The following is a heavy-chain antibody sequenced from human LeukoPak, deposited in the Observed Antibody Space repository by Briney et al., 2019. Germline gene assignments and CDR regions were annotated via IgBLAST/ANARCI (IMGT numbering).Heavy chain of an antibody. V-gene: IGHV1-46*01. CDR2: INPSGGST. CDR1: GYTFTSYY. D-gene: IGHD3-22*01. CDR3: ARDGLVGFGYDSSGLFDY. J-gene: IGHJ4*02. Sequence: EASVTVSCKASGYTFTSYYMHWVRQAPGQGLEWMGIINPSGGSTSYAQKFQGRVTMTRDTSTSTVYMELSSLRSEDTAVYYCARDGLVGFGYDSSGLFDYWGQGTLVTVSS.